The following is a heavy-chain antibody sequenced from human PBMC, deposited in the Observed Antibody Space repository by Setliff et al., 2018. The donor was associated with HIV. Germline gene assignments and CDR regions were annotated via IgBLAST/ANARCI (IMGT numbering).Heavy chain of an antibody. CDR3: ARDAADLSYYYGSGMPRNWFDP. J-gene: IGHJ5*02. V-gene: IGHV1-18*01. Sequence: ASVKVSCKASGYTFTSYGSSWVRQAPGQGLEWMGWISAYNGNRHYAQKVQGRVTMTTDTSTSTAYMELRSLRSDDTAVYYCARDAADLSYYYGSGMPRNWFDPWGQGTLVTVSS. CDR1: GYTFTSYG. CDR2: ISAYNGNR. D-gene: IGHD3-10*01.